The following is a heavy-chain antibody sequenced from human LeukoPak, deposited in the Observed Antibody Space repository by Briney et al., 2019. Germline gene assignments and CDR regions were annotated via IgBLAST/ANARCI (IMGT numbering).Heavy chain of an antibody. CDR3: ARSLWPEDY. Sequence: GGSLRLSCAASGSTFSSYWMSWVRQAPGKGLEWVANINQDGSDKKYVDSVKGRFTISRDNAKNSQYLQMNSLRVEDTAVYYCARSLWPEDYWGQGTLVTVSS. D-gene: IGHD2-21*01. V-gene: IGHV3-7*01. CDR2: INQDGSDK. CDR1: GSTFSSYW. J-gene: IGHJ4*02.